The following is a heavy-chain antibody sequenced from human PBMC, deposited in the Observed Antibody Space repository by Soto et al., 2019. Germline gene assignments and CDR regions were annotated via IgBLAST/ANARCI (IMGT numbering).Heavy chain of an antibody. CDR3: ARGPRAMVRGVINYYYGMDV. D-gene: IGHD3-10*01. CDR1: GFTFSSYG. V-gene: IGHV3-33*01. Sequence: GGSLRLSCAASGFTFSSYGMHWVRQAPGKGLERVAVIWYDGSNKYYADSVKGRFTISRDNSKNTLYLQMNSLGAEDTAVYYGARGPRAMVRGVINYYYGMDVWGQGTTVTVSS. CDR2: IWYDGSNK. J-gene: IGHJ6*02.